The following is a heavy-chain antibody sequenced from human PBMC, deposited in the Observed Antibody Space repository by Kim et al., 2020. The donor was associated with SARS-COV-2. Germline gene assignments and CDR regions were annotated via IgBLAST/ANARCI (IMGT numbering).Heavy chain of an antibody. D-gene: IGHD1-1*01. CDR3: ARDRERTGWNDPRGPFDY. V-gene: IGHV1-69*13. CDR1: GGTFSSYA. CDR2: IIPIFGTA. J-gene: IGHJ4*02. Sequence: SVKVSCKASGGTFSSYAISWVRQAPGQGLEWMGGIIPIFGTANYAQKFQGRVTITADESTSTAYMELSSLRSEDTAVYYCARDRERTGWNDPRGPFDYWGQGTLVTVSS.